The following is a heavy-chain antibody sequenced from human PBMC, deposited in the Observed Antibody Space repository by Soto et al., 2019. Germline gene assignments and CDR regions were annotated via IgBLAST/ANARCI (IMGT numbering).Heavy chain of an antibody. CDR2: ISAYNGNT. D-gene: IGHD3-22*01. CDR1: GYTFTSYG. V-gene: IGHV1-18*01. Sequence: ASVKVSCKASGYTFTSYGISWVRQAPGQGLEWMGWISAYNGNTNYAQKLQGRVTMTTDTSTSTAYMELRSLRSDDTAVYYCAAAHNGGYDSSGYYYSTVMYDYWGQGTLVTVSS. J-gene: IGHJ4*02. CDR3: AAAHNGGYDSSGYYYSTVMYDY.